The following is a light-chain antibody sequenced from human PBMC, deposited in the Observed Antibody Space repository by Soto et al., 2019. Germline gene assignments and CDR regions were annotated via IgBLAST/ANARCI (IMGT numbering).Light chain of an antibody. Sequence: QSVLTQPPSVSEDPRQRVTISCSGSTSNIGNYPVNWYQQLPGKAPKLLIYSDDLLPSGVSDRFSGSKSGTSASLAISGLQSEDEANFYCAVWDDSLHAYVFGSGTKLTVL. CDR2: SDD. CDR1: TSNIGNYP. J-gene: IGLJ1*01. V-gene: IGLV1-36*01. CDR3: AVWDDSLHAYV.